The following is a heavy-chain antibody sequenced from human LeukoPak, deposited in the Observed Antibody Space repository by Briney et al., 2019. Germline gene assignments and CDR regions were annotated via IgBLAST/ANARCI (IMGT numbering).Heavy chain of an antibody. V-gene: IGHV1-18*01. J-gene: IGHJ4*02. CDR3: ARDHVISCGWQSRIGY. CDR2: ISTYNSNT. Sequence: GASVKVSCNSSGYTFTSYGISWVRQAPGQGLEWMGWISTYNSNTNYAQKGRGRVTMPKDTSTSKAYLELRSLRSDDTAVYYCARDHVISCGWQSRIGYWGQGTLVTVSS. D-gene: IGHD6-19*01. CDR1: GYTFTSYG.